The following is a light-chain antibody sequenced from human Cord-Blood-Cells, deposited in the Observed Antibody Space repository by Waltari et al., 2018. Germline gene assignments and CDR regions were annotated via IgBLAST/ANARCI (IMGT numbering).Light chain of an antibody. CDR2: WAS. CDR3: QQYYSTPT. V-gene: IGKV4-1*01. CDR1: QSVLYSSNNKNS. Sequence: DIVMTQSPDSLAVSLGERATINCKSNQSVLYSSNNKNSLAWYQQKPGQPPKLLIYWASTREAGVPDRFSGSGSGTDFTLTISSLQAEDVAVYYCQQYYSTPTFGQGTKVEIK. J-gene: IGKJ1*01.